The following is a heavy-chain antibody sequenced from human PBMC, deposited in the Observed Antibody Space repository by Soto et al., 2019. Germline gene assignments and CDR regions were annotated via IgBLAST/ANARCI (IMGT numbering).Heavy chain of an antibody. D-gene: IGHD6-6*01. CDR2: IYPGDSHV. CDR1: GHSFTTHW. V-gene: IGHV5-51*01. Sequence: PVESLTSSCQPSGHSFTTHWIGWVLQMPGKGLEWMGLIYPGDSHVRYGPSFQGQVTISIDRSTTTAYLQWSSLKASDTAIYYCARLHYSRSFSFYWGQGTLVTVSS. CDR3: ARLHYSRSFSFY. J-gene: IGHJ4*02.